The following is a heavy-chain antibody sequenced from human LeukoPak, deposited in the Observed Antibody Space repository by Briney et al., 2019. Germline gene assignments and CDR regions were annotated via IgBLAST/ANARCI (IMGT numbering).Heavy chain of an antibody. CDR3: AKSGGGLADGMGV. V-gene: IGHV3-30*18. Sequence: GGSLRLSCAASGFAFSNYAIHWVRQAPGKGLEWVALISYTGSDKYYADSVKGRFTISRDNSKNTLSLEVNSLRAEDTAVYYCAKSGGGLADGMGVWGQGTTVSVSS. D-gene: IGHD3-16*01. CDR1: GFAFSNYA. CDR2: ISYTGSDK. J-gene: IGHJ6*02.